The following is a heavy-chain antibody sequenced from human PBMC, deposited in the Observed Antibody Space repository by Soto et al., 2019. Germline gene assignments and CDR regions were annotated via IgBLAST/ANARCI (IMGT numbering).Heavy chain of an antibody. V-gene: IGHV1-18*01. CDR1: GYTFNKYG. J-gene: IGHJ3*01. Sequence: QAQLVQSGGEVKRPGASVKVSCKASGYTFNKYGFNWVRQAPGQGLEWMGRISAFNDYTNLAQKFQGRVTLTTDASTNTAYMELQILRSDDTAMYYCARGRGVVIPAGTPDAFDVWGQGIKVTVSS. CDR2: ISAFNDYT. D-gene: IGHD6-13*01. CDR3: ARGRGVVIPAGTPDAFDV.